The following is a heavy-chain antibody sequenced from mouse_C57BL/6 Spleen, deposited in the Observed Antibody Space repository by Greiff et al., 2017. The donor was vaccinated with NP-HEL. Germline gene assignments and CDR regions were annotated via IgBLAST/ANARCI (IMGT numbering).Heavy chain of an antibody. Sequence: EVMLVESGGGLVQSGRSLRLSCATSGFTFSDFYMEWVRPAPGKGLEWIAASRNKANDYTTEYSASVKGRFIVSRDTSQSILYLQMNALRAEDTAIYYCARDYDYGGFAYWGQGTLVTVSA. D-gene: IGHD2-4*01. V-gene: IGHV7-1*01. J-gene: IGHJ3*01. CDR2: SRNKANDYTT. CDR3: ARDYDYGGFAY. CDR1: GFTFSDFY.